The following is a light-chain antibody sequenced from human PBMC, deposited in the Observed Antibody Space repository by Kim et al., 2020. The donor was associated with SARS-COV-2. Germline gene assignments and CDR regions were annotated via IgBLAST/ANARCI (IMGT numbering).Light chain of an antibody. V-gene: IGLV3-19*01. CDR3: NSRDSSGNPL. Sequence: VALGQTVRITCQGDSLRSYYASWYQQKPGQAPVLVIYGKNNRPSAIPDRFSGSSSGNTASLTITGAQAEDEADYYCNSRDSSGNPLFGGGTQLTVL. J-gene: IGLJ2*01. CDR2: GKN. CDR1: SLRSYY.